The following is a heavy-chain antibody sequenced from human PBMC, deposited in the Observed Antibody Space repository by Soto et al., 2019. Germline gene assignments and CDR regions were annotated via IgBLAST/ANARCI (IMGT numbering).Heavy chain of an antibody. CDR1: GFTFSSYA. V-gene: IGHV3-23*01. J-gene: IGHJ4*02. CDR3: AKARELRFDYFDY. D-gene: IGHD1-7*01. CDR2: ISGSGGST. Sequence: GGSLRLSCAASGFTFSSYAMSWVRQAPGKGLEWVSAISGSGGSTYYADSVKGRFTISRDNSKSTLYLQMNSLRAEDTAVYYCAKARELRFDYFDYWGQGTLVTVSS.